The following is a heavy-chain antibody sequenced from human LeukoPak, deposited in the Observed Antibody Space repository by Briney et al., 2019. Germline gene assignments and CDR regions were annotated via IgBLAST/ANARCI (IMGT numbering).Heavy chain of an antibody. Sequence: GGSLTLSCEVSGFTFSSYGVHWVRQAPGKGLEWVSVIWSDGSNKYYADSVKGRFTISRDNSKNTLYLQMNSLRAEDTAVYYCARDSLGTSSGWFDPWGQGTLVTVSS. CDR1: GFTFSSYG. D-gene: IGHD6-19*01. J-gene: IGHJ5*02. V-gene: IGHV3-33*01. CDR3: ARDSLGTSSGWFDP. CDR2: IWSDGSNK.